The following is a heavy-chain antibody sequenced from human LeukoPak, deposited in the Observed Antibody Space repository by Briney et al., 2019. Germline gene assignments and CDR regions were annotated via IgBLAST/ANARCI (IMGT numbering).Heavy chain of an antibody. CDR1: GYTLTELS. CDR3: ATEVVPTAMGMNKKDSSSWYSLNFQH. V-gene: IGHV1-24*01. CDR2: FDPEDGET. D-gene: IGHD2-2*01. Sequence: GASVKVSCKVSGYTLTELSMHWVRQAPGKGLEWMGGFDPEDGETIYAQKFQGRVTMTEDTSTDTAYMELSSLRSEDTAVYYCATEVVPTAMGMNKKDSSSWYSLNFQHWGQGTLVTVSS. J-gene: IGHJ1*01.